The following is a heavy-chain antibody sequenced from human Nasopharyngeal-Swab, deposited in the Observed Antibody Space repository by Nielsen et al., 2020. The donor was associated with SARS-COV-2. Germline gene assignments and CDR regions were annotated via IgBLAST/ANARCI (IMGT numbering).Heavy chain of an antibody. CDR2: IYYSGGT. V-gene: IGHV4-59*01. Sequence: RQAPGKGLEWIGYIYYSGGTNYNPSLKSRVTISVDTSKNQFSLKLSSVTAADTAVYYCARDLNPNSSGWLPYYYYGMDVWGQGTTVTVSS. J-gene: IGHJ6*02. D-gene: IGHD6-19*01. CDR3: ARDLNPNSSGWLPYYYYGMDV.